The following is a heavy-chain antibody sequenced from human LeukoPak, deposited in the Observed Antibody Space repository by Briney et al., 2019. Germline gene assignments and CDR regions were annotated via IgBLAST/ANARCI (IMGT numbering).Heavy chain of an antibody. CDR3: ARSGPAGY. CDR2: INSDGSAT. J-gene: IGHJ4*02. CDR1: GFTFSSYW. V-gene: IGHV3-74*01. Sequence: PVGSLRLSCAASGFTFSSYWMSWVRQAPGKGLMWVSQINSDGSATSCADPVKGRFTISRDNAKNSLYLQMNSLRAEDTAVYYCARSGPAGYWGQGTLVTVSS. D-gene: IGHD2-2*01.